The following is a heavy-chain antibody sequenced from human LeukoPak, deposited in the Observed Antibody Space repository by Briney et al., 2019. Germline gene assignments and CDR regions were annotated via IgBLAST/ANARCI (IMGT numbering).Heavy chain of an antibody. J-gene: IGHJ3*02. D-gene: IGHD6-19*01. CDR1: GGTFSSYA. Sequence: ASVKVSCKASGGTFSSYAISWVRQAPGQGLEWMGGIIPIFGTANYAQKFQGRLTITADESTSTAYMELSSLRSEDTAVYYCARGGSGWYWGLDIWGQGTMVTVSS. V-gene: IGHV1-69*13. CDR2: IIPIFGTA. CDR3: ARGGSGWYWGLDI.